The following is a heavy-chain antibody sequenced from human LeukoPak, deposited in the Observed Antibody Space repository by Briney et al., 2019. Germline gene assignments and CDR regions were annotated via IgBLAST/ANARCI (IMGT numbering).Heavy chain of an antibody. J-gene: IGHJ6*02. CDR2: ISWNSGNI. CDR1: GFTFDDYA. CDR3: AKDIRSSSWEYYGMDV. V-gene: IGHV3-9*01. D-gene: IGHD6-13*01. Sequence: GGSLRLSCAASGFTFDDYAMHLVRQAPGKGLEWVSGISWNSGNIGYADSVKGRFTISRDNAKNSLYLQMNSLRAEDTALYYCAKDIRSSSWEYYGMDVWGQGTTVTVSS.